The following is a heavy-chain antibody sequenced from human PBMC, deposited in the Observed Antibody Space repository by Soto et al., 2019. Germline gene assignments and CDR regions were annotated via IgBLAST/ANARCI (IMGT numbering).Heavy chain of an antibody. V-gene: IGHV4-31*03. CDR2: IYYSGST. D-gene: IGHD3-22*01. J-gene: IGHJ4*02. CDR1: GGSISSGGYY. Sequence: PSETLSLTCTVSGGSISSGGYYWSRIRQHPGKGLEWIGYIYYSGSTYYNPSLKSRVTISVDTSKNQFSLKLSSVTAADTAVYYCARVHYYDSSGYPPIDYWGQGTLVTVSS. CDR3: ARVHYYDSSGYPPIDY.